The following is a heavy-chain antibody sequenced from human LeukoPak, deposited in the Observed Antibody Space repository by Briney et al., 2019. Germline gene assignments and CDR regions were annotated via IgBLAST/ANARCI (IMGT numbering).Heavy chain of an antibody. D-gene: IGHD5-18*01. V-gene: IGHV4-34*01. Sequence: SETLSLTCAVYGGSFSGYYWSWIRQPPGKGLEWIGEINHSGSTNYNPSLKSRVTISVDTSKNQFSLKLSSVTAADTAVYYCARGQVGYSYGYDFDYWGQGTLVTVSS. CDR3: ARGQVGYSYGYDFDY. J-gene: IGHJ4*02. CDR2: INHSGST. CDR1: GGSFSGYY.